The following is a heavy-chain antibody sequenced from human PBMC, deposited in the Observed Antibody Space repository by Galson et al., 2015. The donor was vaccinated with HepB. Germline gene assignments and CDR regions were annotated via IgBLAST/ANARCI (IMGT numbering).Heavy chain of an antibody. CDR1: GFTFSNYT. Sequence: SLRLSCAASGFTFSNYTMHWVRQAPGKGLEWVAFISYDGSNKYYADSVKGRFTISRDNSKNTLYLQMNSLRAEDTAVYYCAKEDGYIFGLPDYWGQGVLVTVSS. D-gene: IGHD3-3*02. V-gene: IGHV3-30*04. CDR2: ISYDGSNK. CDR3: AKEDGYIFGLPDY. J-gene: IGHJ4*02.